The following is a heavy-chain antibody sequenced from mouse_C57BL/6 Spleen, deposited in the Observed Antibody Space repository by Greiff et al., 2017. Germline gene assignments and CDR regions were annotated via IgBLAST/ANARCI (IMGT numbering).Heavy chain of an antibody. D-gene: IGHD1-1*01. CDR3: ARWTLLITAVVADMDY. J-gene: IGHJ4*01. CDR2: IYPRSGNT. CDR1: GYTFTSYG. V-gene: IGHV1-81*01. Sequence: VQLQQSGAELARPGASVKLSCKASGYTFTSYGISWVKQRTGQGLELIGEIYPRSGNTYYNEKFKGKATLTADKSSSTAYMELRSLTSEDSAVYFWARWTLLITAVVADMDYWGQGTSVTVSS.